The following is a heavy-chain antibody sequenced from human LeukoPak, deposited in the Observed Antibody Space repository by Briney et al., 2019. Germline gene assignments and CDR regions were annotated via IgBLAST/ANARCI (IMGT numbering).Heavy chain of an antibody. CDR1: GFTFSSYA. D-gene: IGHD6-13*01. J-gene: IGHJ4*02. CDR3: AKRPLYSSSWYNYFDY. V-gene: IGHV3-23*01. Sequence: GGSLRLSCAASGFTFSSYAMSWVRQAPGEGLEWVSAISGSGGSTYYADSVKGRFTISRDNSKNTLYLQMNSLRAEDTAVYYCAKRPLYSSSWYNYFDYWGQGTLVTVSS. CDR2: ISGSGGST.